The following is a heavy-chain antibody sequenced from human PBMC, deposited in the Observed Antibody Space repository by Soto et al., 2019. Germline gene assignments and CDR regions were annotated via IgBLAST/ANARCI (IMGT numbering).Heavy chain of an antibody. J-gene: IGHJ6*02. Sequence: GESLKISFKGSGYSFTSYWIGWVRQMPGKGLEWMGIIYPGDSDTRYSPSFQGQVTISADKSISTAYLQWSSLKASDTAMYYCARHSAMVRGVIIVPLDYYYGMDVWGQGTTVTVSS. CDR2: IYPGDSDT. V-gene: IGHV5-51*01. D-gene: IGHD3-10*01. CDR1: GYSFTSYW. CDR3: ARHSAMVRGVIIVPLDYYYGMDV.